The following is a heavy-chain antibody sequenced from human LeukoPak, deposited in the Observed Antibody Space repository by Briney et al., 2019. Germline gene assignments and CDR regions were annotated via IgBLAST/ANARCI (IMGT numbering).Heavy chain of an antibody. CDR1: GYTFVNAY. J-gene: IGHJ6*02. V-gene: IGHV3-23*01. CDR2: ISGSGGST. Sequence: PGGSLRLSCAVSGYTFVNAYLNWVRHAPGQGLEWVSAISGSGGSTYYADSVKGRFTISRDTSKNIVYLQLNSLRAEDTAIYYCARFRWGDYYYYGVDVWGQGTTVTVSS. D-gene: IGHD3-16*01. CDR3: ARFRWGDYYYYGVDV.